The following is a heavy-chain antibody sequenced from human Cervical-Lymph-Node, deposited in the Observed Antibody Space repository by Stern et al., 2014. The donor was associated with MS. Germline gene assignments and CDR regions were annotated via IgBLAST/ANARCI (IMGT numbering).Heavy chain of an antibody. V-gene: IGHV3-74*01. J-gene: IGHJ4*02. D-gene: IGHD3-16*01. CDR1: GFTFSHYW. CDR3: ARDNYGTDY. Sequence: EVQLVESGGDLVQPGGSLRLSCVASGFTFSHYWMQCFRQAPGKGLVWVSHITSDGSSTTYADSVKGRFTVSRDNAKNTLYLQMDSLRAEDTAVYFCARDNYGTDYWGQGTLVTVSS. CDR2: ITSDGSST.